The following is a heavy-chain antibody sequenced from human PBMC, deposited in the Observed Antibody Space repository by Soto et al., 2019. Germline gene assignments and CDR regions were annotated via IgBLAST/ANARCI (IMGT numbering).Heavy chain of an antibody. CDR1: GFTFSDYT. V-gene: IGHV3-21*01. CDR3: ARELSRGYSGYDLAY. D-gene: IGHD5-12*01. J-gene: IGHJ4*02. CDR2: ISSSSSYI. Sequence: GSLRLSCAVSGFTFSDYTMIWVRQAPGKGLEWVSSISSSSSYIYYADSVKGRFTISRDNAKNSLYLQVSSLRAEDTAMYYCARELSRGYSGYDLAYWGQGTLVTVPQ.